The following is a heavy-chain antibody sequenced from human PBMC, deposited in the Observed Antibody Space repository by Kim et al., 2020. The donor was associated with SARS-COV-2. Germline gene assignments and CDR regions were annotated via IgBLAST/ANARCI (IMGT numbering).Heavy chain of an antibody. Sequence: GGSLRLSCEASGFTFSNYAMTWVRQAPGKGLEGVSVINYSGAGTYYADSVKGRFTISRDNSKNTLSLQMNSLRVEDTAVYYCVPINYESSGYYFWGQGTLVTVSS. V-gene: IGHV3-23*01. CDR1: GFTFSNYA. CDR3: VPINYESSGYYF. J-gene: IGHJ4*02. CDR2: INYSGAGT. D-gene: IGHD3-22*01.